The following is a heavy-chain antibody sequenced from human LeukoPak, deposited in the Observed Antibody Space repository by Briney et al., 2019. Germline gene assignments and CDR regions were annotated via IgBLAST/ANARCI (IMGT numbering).Heavy chain of an antibody. V-gene: IGHV4-34*01. CDR3: ARGGMRFFDY. CDR2: INHSGST. CDR1: GGSFSGYY. Sequence: KPSETLSLTCAVYGGSFSGYYWSWIRQPPGKGLEWIGEINHSGSTNYNPSLKSRVTISVDTSKNQFSLKLSSVTAADTAVYYCARGGMRFFDYWGQGTLVTVS. D-gene: IGHD3-10*01. J-gene: IGHJ4*02.